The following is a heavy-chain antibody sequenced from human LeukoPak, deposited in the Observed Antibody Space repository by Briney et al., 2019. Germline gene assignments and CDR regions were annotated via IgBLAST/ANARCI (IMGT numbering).Heavy chain of an antibody. CDR2: IYHSGST. CDR1: GGSISSGTYY. Sequence: PSETLSLTCTVSGGSISSGTYYWGWIRQPPGKGLEWIGSIYHSGSTYYNPSLKSRVTISVDASKNQFSLKLSSLTAADTAVYYCARDSEGLGDAFDIWGQGTMVTVSS. CDR3: ARDSEGLGDAFDI. D-gene: IGHD5-12*01. J-gene: IGHJ3*02. V-gene: IGHV4-39*07.